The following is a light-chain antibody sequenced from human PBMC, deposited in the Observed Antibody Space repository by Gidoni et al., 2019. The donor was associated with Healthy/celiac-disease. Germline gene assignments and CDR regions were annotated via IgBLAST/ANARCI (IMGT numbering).Light chain of an antibody. CDR3: QQYNNWRT. CDR2: GAS. CDR1: SN. V-gene: IGKV3-15*01. Sequence: SNLAWYQQKPGQAPRLLIYGASTRATGIPARFSGSGSGTEFTLTISSLQSEDFAVYYCQQYNNWRTFGQGTKVEIK. J-gene: IGKJ1*01.